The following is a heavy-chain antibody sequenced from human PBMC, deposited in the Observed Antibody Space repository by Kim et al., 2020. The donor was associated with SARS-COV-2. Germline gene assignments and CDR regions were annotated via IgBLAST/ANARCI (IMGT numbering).Heavy chain of an antibody. CDR1: GFTFSSYW. CDR2: INSVGSST. V-gene: IGHV3-74*01. Sequence: GGSLRLSCAASGFTFSSYWMHWVRQAPGKGLVWVSRINSVGSSTSYADSVKGRFTISRDNAKNTLYLQMNSLRAEDTAVYYCARSSFSSNWPSVGYWGQGTLVTVSS. CDR3: ARSSFSSNWPSVGY. J-gene: IGHJ4*02. D-gene: IGHD6-13*01.